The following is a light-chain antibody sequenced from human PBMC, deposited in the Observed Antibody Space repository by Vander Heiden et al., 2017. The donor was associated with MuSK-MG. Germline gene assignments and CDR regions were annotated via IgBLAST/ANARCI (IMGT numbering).Light chain of an antibody. CDR3: AAWDDSLNGVV. CDR1: SPNIGSNS. J-gene: IGLJ2*01. V-gene: IGLV1-44*01. Sequence: GQRVTISCSGSSPNIGSNSVNWYQHLPGTAPKLLIHSNVHRPSGVPDRFSGSKSGTSASLAISGLQSGDEADYYCAAWDDSLNGVVFGGGTKLTGL. CDR2: SNV.